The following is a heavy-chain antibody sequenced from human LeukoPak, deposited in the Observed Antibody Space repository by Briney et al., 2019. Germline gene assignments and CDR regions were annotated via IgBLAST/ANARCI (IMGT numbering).Heavy chain of an antibody. Sequence: SVKVSWQASGGRFPFTSHAISGARQAPGKGLEGMGMIIPIYGSATYAQKFQGRVTITSDESTRTVYMELSSLRPEDSAVHYCAGFFYDNSGDAFDIWGQETMVTVSS. CDR2: IIPIYGSA. CDR3: AGFFYDNSGDAFDI. CDR1: GGRFPFTSHA. V-gene: IGHV1-69*15. D-gene: IGHD3-22*01. J-gene: IGHJ3*02.